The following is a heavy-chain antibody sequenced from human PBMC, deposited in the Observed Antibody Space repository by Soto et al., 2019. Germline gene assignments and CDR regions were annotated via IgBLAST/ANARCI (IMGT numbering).Heavy chain of an antibody. CDR2: ISSSSRTI. D-gene: IGHD2-15*01. V-gene: IGHV3-48*02. J-gene: IGHJ6*02. CDR3: ARDIGCSGGSCYDYGMDV. Sequence: EVQLVESGGGLVQPAGSLRLSCAVSGFTFSGYRMNWVRQAPGKGQEWVSYISSSSRTIYSADSVKGRFTISRDNANNSLYLQMNSLRDEDTAGYDCARDIGCSGGSCYDYGMDVWGQGTTVTVSS. CDR1: GFTFSGYR.